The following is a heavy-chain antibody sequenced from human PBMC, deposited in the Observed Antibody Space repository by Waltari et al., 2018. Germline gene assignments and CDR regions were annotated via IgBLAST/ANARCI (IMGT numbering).Heavy chain of an antibody. V-gene: IGHV3-33*01. Sequence: QVQLVESGGGVVQPGRSLRLSCAASGFTFSSYGMHWVRQAPGKGLEWVAVIWYDGSNKYYADSVKGRFTISRDNSKNTLYLQMNSLRAEDTAVYYYARAIRTRWLQLSDYWGQGTLVTVSS. CDR2: IWYDGSNK. J-gene: IGHJ4*02. CDR1: GFTFSSYG. D-gene: IGHD5-12*01. CDR3: ARAIRTRWLQLSDY.